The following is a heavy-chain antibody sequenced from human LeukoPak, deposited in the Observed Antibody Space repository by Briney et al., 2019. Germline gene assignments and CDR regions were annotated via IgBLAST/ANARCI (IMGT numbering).Heavy chain of an antibody. D-gene: IGHD3-10*01. CDR2: IYYSGNT. CDR1: GVSISSSNSY. J-gene: IGHJ4*02. V-gene: IGHV4-39*01. Sequence: PSETLSLTCTVSGVSISSSNSYWGWIRQPPGKGLEWIGSIYYSGNTYYNASLKSRVTISVDTAKNQFSLKLTSVTAADTAVYYCTRQTGSGLFTLPGGQGTLVTVSS. CDR3: TRQTGSGLFTLP.